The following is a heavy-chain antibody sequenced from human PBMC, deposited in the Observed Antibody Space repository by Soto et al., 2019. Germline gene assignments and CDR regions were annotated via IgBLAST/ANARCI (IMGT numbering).Heavy chain of an antibody. D-gene: IGHD3-22*01. CDR1: GFSLSASGVG. CDR2: IYWDDTQ. J-gene: IGHJ4*02. V-gene: IGHV2-5*02. CDR3: ARFTTIFDFDH. Sequence: QITLKESGPTLVKPTQTLTLTCTFSGFSLSASGVGVGWIRQPPGKALEWLALIYWDDTQRYSPSLKSRLTITKDTSRNQVVLTMTNMDPVDTATFYCARFTTIFDFDHWGQGTPVTVSS.